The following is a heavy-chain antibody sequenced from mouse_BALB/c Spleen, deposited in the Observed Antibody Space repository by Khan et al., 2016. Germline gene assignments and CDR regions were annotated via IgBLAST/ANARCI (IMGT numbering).Heavy chain of an antibody. CDR3: AREGLRAWFVY. J-gene: IGHJ3*01. Sequence: QVQLQQSGAELARPGASVRMSCKASDYTFPSYTLYWVKQRPGQGLEWIGYINPTSGYTSYNQKFKDKATLTADKSSSTVYMQLSSLTSEDSAVYYCAREGLRAWFVYWGQGTLVTVSA. V-gene: IGHV1-4*01. CDR1: DYTFPSYT. CDR2: INPTSGYT. D-gene: IGHD2-4*01.